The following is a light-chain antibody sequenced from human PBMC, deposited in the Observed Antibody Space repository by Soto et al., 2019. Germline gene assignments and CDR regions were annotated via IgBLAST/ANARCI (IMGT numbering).Light chain of an antibody. CDR2: DVS. CDR1: QDIRGA. Sequence: AIQVTQSPSSLSSSVGDRVTLTCRASQDIRGALAWYQQKPGKAPNLLIYDVSTLESGIPSRFSGSGSGTEFTLTISSLEPEDFGTFYCQQFNSYPITFGHGTQLEIK. J-gene: IGKJ5*01. CDR3: QQFNSYPIT. V-gene: IGKV1-13*02.